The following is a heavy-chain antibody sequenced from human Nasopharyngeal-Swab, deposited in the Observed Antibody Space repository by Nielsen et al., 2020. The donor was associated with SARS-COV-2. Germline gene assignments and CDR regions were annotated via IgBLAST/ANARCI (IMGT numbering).Heavy chain of an antibody. CDR1: GYTFTSHA. Sequence: ASVKVSCKASGYTFTSHAMNWVRQAPGQGLEWMGWINTNTGNPTYAQGFTGRFVFSLDTSVSTAYLQISSLKAEDTAVYYCARELYSYGYRALGYWGQGTLVTVSS. J-gene: IGHJ4*02. V-gene: IGHV7-4-1*02. CDR2: INTNTGNP. CDR3: ARELYSYGYRALGY. D-gene: IGHD5-18*01.